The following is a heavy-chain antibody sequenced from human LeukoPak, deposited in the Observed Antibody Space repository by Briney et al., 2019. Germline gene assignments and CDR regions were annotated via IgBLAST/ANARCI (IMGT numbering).Heavy chain of an antibody. J-gene: IGHJ6*02. V-gene: IGHV1-2*02. CDR1: GYTFTGYY. Sequence: GASVKVSCKASGYTFTGYYIHWVRQAPGQGLEWMGWINPNSGGTNYAQKFQGRVTMTRDTSISIAYMELSRLRSDDTAVYYCARAYCGGDCSYHYYYGMDVWGQGTTVTVSS. CDR3: ARAYCGGDCSYHYYYGMDV. CDR2: INPNSGGT. D-gene: IGHD2-21*02.